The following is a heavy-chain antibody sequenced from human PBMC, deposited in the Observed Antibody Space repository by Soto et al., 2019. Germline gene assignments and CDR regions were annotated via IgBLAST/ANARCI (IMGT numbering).Heavy chain of an antibody. Sequence: SETLSLTCAVYGGSFSGHSWTWIRQSPGKGLEWIGDINHSGRVNYSPSLKSRVTISLDTSKNQFSLTLSAVTAADTAMYYCSTRAYDTNGYYRFYPWGQGTLVTASS. V-gene: IGHV4-34*01. CDR2: INHSGRV. J-gene: IGHJ5*01. CDR1: GGSFSGHS. CDR3: STRAYDTNGYYRFYP. D-gene: IGHD3-22*01.